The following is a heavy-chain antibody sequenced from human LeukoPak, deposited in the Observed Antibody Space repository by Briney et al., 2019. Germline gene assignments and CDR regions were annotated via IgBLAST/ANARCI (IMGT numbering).Heavy chain of an antibody. D-gene: IGHD3-3*01. CDR3: ANTAPGYYDFWSGSGYYFDY. Sequence: GGSLRLSCAASGFTFSSYAMSWVRQAPGKGLEWVSAISGSGGSTYYADSVKGRFTISRDNSKNTLYLQMNSLRAEDTAVYYCANTAPGYYDFWSGSGYYFDYWGQGTLVTVSS. CDR1: GFTFSSYA. V-gene: IGHV3-23*01. J-gene: IGHJ4*02. CDR2: ISGSGGST.